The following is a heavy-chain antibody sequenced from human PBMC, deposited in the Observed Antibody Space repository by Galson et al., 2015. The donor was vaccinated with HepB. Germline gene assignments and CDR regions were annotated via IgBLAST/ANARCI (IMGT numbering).Heavy chain of an antibody. V-gene: IGHV5-51*01. D-gene: IGHD5-18*01. CDR3: ARRRYSYGSTEYFDF. CDR1: GYSFSTYW. Sequence: QSGAEVKESGESLEISCKGSGYSFSTYWIGWVRQMPGKGLEWMGFLYPGGSDTRYSPSFQGQVTISADKSTSTAYLRWSSLKASDTAMYYCARRRYSYGSTEYFDFWGQGTLVSVSS. J-gene: IGHJ4*02. CDR2: LYPGGSDT.